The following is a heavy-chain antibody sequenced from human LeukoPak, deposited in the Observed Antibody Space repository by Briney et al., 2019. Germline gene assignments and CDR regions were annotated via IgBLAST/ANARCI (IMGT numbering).Heavy chain of an antibody. CDR2: ISGSGGST. J-gene: IGHJ4*02. CDR3: ASQPRIVVVITPIDY. Sequence: GGSLRLSCAASGFTFSSYAMSWVRQAPGKGLEWVSAISGSGGSTYYADSVKGRFTISRDNSKNTLYLQMNSLRAEDTAVYYCASQPRIVVVITPIDYWGQGTLVTVSS. D-gene: IGHD3-22*01. V-gene: IGHV3-23*01. CDR1: GFTFSSYA.